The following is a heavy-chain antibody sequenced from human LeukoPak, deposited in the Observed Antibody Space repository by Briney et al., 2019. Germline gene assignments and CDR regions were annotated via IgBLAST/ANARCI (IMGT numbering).Heavy chain of an antibody. CDR2: IYYSGST. CDR1: GGSMSNYY. V-gene: IGHV4-59*01. CDR3: ARGRYGWLPFDF. D-gene: IGHD3-16*01. J-gene: IGHJ4*02. Sequence: SETLSLTCTVSGGSMSNYYWNWIRQPPGRGLEWIGYIYYSGSTNYNPSLKSRVTISVDTSKNQFTLKLSSVTAADTAVYYCARGRYGWLPFDFWGQGTLVTVSS.